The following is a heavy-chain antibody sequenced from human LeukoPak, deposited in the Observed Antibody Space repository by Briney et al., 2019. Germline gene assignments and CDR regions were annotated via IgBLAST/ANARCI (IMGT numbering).Heavy chain of an antibody. CDR2: INPSGGST. D-gene: IGHD5-24*01. Sequence: ASVKVSCKASGYTFTSHYMHWVRQAPGQGLEWMGIINPSGGSTSYAQKFQGRVIMTRDMSTSTVYMELSSLRSEDTAVYYCARGGMATIDYWGQGTLVTVSS. CDR1: GYTFTSHY. CDR3: ARGGMATIDY. J-gene: IGHJ4*02. V-gene: IGHV1-46*01.